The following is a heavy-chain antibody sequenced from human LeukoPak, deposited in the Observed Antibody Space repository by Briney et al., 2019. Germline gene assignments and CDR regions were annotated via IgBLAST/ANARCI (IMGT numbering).Heavy chain of an antibody. J-gene: IGHJ4*02. Sequence: GGSLRLSCSVSGITLSNYGMSWVRQAPGKGLEWVAGISDSGGNTKYADSVKGRFTISRDNPKNTMYVQMNSLRAEDTAVYFCAKRGVVIRVILVGFHKEAYYFESWGQGALVTVSS. CDR3: AKRGVVIRVILVGFHKEAYYFES. V-gene: IGHV3-23*01. CDR2: ISDSGGNT. D-gene: IGHD3/OR15-3a*01. CDR1: GITLSNYG.